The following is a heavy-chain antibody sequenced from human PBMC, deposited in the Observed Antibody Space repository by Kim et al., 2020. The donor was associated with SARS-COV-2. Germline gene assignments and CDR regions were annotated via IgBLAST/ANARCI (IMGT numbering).Heavy chain of an antibody. Sequence: SSSIYYADSEKGRFTIARDNAQNSLYLQMNSLRDEDTAVYFCARGAYFDYWGQGTLVTVSS. D-gene: IGHD3-16*01. CDR3: ARGAYFDY. CDR2: SSSI. J-gene: IGHJ4*02. V-gene: IGHV3-48*02.